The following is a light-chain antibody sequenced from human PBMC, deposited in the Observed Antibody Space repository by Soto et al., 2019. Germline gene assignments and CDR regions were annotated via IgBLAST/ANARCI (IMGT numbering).Light chain of an antibody. CDR1: QSVSSSY. J-gene: IGKJ5*01. CDR3: QRYGSSPPIT. CDR2: GAS. Sequence: EIVLTQSPGTLSLSPGERDTLSCRASQSVSSSYLAWYQQKPGQAPRLLIYGASSRATGIPDRFSGSGSGTDFTLTISRLEPEDLAVYYCQRYGSSPPITFGQGTRLEIK. V-gene: IGKV3-20*01.